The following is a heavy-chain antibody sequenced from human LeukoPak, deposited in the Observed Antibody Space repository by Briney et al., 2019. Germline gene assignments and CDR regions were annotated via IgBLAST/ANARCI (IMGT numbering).Heavy chain of an antibody. CDR3: ARDSYYDFWSGPADAFDI. CDR1: GFTFSSYA. V-gene: IGHV3-30-3*01. CDR2: ISYDGSNK. D-gene: IGHD3-3*01. J-gene: IGHJ3*02. Sequence: GGSLRLSCAASGFTFSSYAMHWVRQAPGKGLEWVAVISYDGSNKYYADSVKGRFTISRDNSKNTLYLQMNSLRAEDTAVYYCARDSYYDFWSGPADAFDIWGQGTMVTVSS.